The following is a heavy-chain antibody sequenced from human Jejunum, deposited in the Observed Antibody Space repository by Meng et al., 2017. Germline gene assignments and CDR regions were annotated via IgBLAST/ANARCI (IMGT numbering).Heavy chain of an antibody. Sequence: QRQLQESGPGLVKPPETLSITCTGAGGSVSSNNSYWVWIRQPPGKGLEWIGGSMHYSATAYYNPSLKSRVTISVDTSKTLFSLELSSVTAADTGVYYCARSPAWSSGRYFDYWGQGALVTVSS. J-gene: IGHJ4*02. CDR2: MHYSATA. V-gene: IGHV4-39*01. D-gene: IGHD6-25*01. CDR1: GGSVSSNNSY. CDR3: ARSPAWSSGRYFDY.